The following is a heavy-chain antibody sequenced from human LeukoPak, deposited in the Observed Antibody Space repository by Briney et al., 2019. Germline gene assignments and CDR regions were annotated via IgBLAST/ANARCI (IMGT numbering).Heavy chain of an antibody. CDR3: AKKYSNSWPAFDY. J-gene: IGHJ4*02. CDR1: GFTFSDYY. CDR2: ISGTDGSR. V-gene: IGHV3-23*01. Sequence: GGSLRLSCAASGFTFSDYYMSWIRQAPGKGLEWVSGISGTDGSRSYADSVKGRFTISRDNSKNTLFLQMSSLRAEDTAVYYCAKKYSNSWPAFDYWGQGALVTVSS. D-gene: IGHD4-11*01.